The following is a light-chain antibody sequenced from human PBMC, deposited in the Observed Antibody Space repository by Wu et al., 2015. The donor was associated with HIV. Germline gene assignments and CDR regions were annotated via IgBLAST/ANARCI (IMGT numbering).Light chain of an antibody. CDR2: GAS. V-gene: IGKV3-20*01. J-gene: IGKJ2*01. CDR3: QQYGRSPYT. Sequence: EIVLTQSPGTLSLSPGEGATLSCRASQSVSSSYLAWYQQKPGQAPRLLIYGASSRATGTPDRFSGSGSGTDFTLTISRLEPEDFAVYYCQQYGRSPYTFGQGTRLEIK. CDR1: QSVSSSY.